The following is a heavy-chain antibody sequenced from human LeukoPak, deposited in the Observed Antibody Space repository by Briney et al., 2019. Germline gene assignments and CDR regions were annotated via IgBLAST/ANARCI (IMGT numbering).Heavy chain of an antibody. Sequence: GASVKVSCKAFGYTLTNYDINWVRQATGQGLEWMGWMNPNSGNTGYAQKFQGRVTMTRNTSISTAYMELSSLRSEDTAVYYCARVYYYYYMDVWGKGTTVTISS. CDR1: GYTLTNYD. CDR3: ARVYYYYYMDV. V-gene: IGHV1-8*01. CDR2: MNPNSGNT. J-gene: IGHJ6*03.